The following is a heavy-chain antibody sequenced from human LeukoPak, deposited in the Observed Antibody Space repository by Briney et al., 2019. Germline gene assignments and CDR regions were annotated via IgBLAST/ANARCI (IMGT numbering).Heavy chain of an antibody. J-gene: IGHJ4*02. V-gene: IGHV3-21*01. CDR2: LSSSSSYI. D-gene: IGHD5-18*01. CDR3: ARPFTHTAMAPFDY. Sequence: GGSLRLSCAASGFTFSSYSMNWVRQAPGKGLEWVSSLSSSSSYIYYADSVKGRFTISRDNAKNSLYLQMNSLRAEDTAVYYCARPFTHTAMAPFDYWGQGTLVTVSS. CDR1: GFTFSSYS.